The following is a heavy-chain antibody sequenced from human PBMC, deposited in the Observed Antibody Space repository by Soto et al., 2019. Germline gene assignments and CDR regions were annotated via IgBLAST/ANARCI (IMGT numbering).Heavy chain of an antibody. CDR1: GGSNSSGAYY. CDR3: AMTSTMVRGPPVGWFEA. J-gene: IGHJ5*02. D-gene: IGHD3-10*01. V-gene: IGHV4-30-4*01. Sequence: SETLSLTCTVSGGSNSSGAYYWSRIRQPPGKGLESIRYLYYSGSTYYIPSLKSGVTISVDTAKNQFSLKLGSVTATDTAVYYCAMTSTMVRGPPVGWFEAWGQGSLVRVS. CDR2: LYYSGST.